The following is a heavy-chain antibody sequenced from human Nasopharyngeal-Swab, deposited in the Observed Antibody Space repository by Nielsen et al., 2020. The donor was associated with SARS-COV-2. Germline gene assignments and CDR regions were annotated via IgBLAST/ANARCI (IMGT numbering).Heavy chain of an antibody. CDR2: FSGSDGAT. D-gene: IGHD1-7*01. CDR1: GFTFSSDV. Sequence: GGSLRLSCAASGFTFSSDVMSWVRQAPGRGLEWVSAFSGSDGATYYADSVKGRFTISRDNSKNTLYLQMNSLRAEDTAIYYCASSTARSQWNYEAYWGQGTLITVSS. J-gene: IGHJ4*02. CDR3: ASSTARSQWNYEAY. V-gene: IGHV3-23*01.